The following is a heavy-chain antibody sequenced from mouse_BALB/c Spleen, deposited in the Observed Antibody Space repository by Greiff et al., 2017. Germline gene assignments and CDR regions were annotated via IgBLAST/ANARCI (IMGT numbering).Heavy chain of an antibody. Sequence: VQLQQSGAELVRPGVSVKISCKGSGYTFTDYAMHWVKQSHAKSLEWIGVISTYYGDASYNQKFKGKATMTVDKSSSTAYMELARLTSEDSAIYYCARYDSVSYAMDYWGQGTSVTVSS. CDR3: ARYDSVSYAMDY. V-gene: IGHV1S137*01. CDR2: ISTYYGDA. CDR1: GYTFTDYA. D-gene: IGHD2-12*01. J-gene: IGHJ4*01.